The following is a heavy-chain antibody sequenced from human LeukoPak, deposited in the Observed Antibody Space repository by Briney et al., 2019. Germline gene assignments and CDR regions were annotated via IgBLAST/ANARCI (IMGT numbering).Heavy chain of an antibody. Sequence: TGESLRLSCAASGLTVGINYMSWVRQAPGKGLEWVSFMYADGSTDYADSVKGRFTISRDNSKNTLYLQMNTPRAEDTAIYYCARDRYRSGCMDVWGQGTTVTVS. CDR2: MYADGST. V-gene: IGHV3-53*01. D-gene: IGHD6-19*01. CDR1: GLTVGINY. J-gene: IGHJ6*02. CDR3: ARDRYRSGCMDV.